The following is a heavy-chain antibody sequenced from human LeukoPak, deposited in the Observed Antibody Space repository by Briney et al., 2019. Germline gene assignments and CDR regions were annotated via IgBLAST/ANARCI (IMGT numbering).Heavy chain of an antibody. CDR1: GFTFTSSA. CDR3: AKAAREDYSVTTFLDY. Sequence: GGSLRLSCAASGFTFTSSAVTWVRQAPGKGLEWVSAISGRSDIADSTYYADSVRGRFTLSRDTSKNTVHLQMSSLRVDDTAVYYCAKAAREDYSVTTFLDYWGQGTLVTVSS. D-gene: IGHD4-17*01. J-gene: IGHJ4*02. V-gene: IGHV3-23*01. CDR2: ISGRSDIADST.